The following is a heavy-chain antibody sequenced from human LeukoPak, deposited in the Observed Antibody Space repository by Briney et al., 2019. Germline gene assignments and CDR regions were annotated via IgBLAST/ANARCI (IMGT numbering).Heavy chain of an antibody. J-gene: IGHJ6*02. V-gene: IGHV1-69*13. CDR1: GGTFSSYA. CDR2: IIPIFGTA. Sequence: ASVKVSCKASGGTFSSYAISWVRQAPGQGLEWMGGIIPIFGTANYAQKFQGRVTITADESTNTAYMELSSLRSEDTAVYYCAREKFIDYYCYYGMDVWGQGTTVTVSS. CDR3: AREKFIDYYCYYGMDV.